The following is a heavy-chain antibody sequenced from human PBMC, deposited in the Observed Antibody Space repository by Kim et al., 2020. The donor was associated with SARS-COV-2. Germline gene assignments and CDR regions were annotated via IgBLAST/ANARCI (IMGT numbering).Heavy chain of an antibody. CDR2: ISYDGSNK. Sequence: GGSLRLSCAASGFTFSSYAMHWVRQAPGKGLEWVAVISYDGSNKYYADSVKGRFTISRDNSKNTLYLQMNSLRAEDTAVYYCARSRMGQQLVDEYFQHWGQGTLVTVSS. CDR3: ARSRMGQQLVDEYFQH. V-gene: IGHV3-30-3*01. CDR1: GFTFSSYA. J-gene: IGHJ1*01. D-gene: IGHD6-13*01.